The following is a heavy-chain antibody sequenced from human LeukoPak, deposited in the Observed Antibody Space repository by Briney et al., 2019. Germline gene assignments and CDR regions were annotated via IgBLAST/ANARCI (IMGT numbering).Heavy chain of an antibody. CDR2: IRSKANSYAT. J-gene: IGHJ3*02. CDR1: GLTFSGSA. Sequence: RGGSLTLSCAAAGLTFSGSAMHWVRQASGKGLEWVGRIRSKANSYATAYAASVKGRFTISRDDSKNTAYLQMNSLKTEDTAVYYCTRHSGVAAPDDAFDIWGQGTMVTVSS. CDR3: TRHSGVAAPDDAFDI. V-gene: IGHV3-73*01. D-gene: IGHD2-15*01.